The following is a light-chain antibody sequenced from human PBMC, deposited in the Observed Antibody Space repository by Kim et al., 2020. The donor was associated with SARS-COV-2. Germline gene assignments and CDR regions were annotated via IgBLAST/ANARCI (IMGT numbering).Light chain of an antibody. CDR3: QVWDTTSDWV. J-gene: IGLJ3*02. CDR2: YDN. Sequence: SYELTQPPSVSVAPGQTATITCGEDNIGTKSVHWYQQKPGQAPLLVISYDNDRSSGIPERFSGSNSGDTATLAISRVEPGDEGDYYCQVWDTTSDWVFGGGTRGPS. V-gene: IGLV3-21*01. CDR1: NIGTKS.